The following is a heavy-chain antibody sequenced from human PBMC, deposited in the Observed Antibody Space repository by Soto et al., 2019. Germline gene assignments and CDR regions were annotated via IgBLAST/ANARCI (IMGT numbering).Heavy chain of an antibody. J-gene: IGHJ5*02. D-gene: IGHD3-3*01. CDR3: ARGQRFSDWFDP. V-gene: IGHV4-4*07. CDR1: GGSMNSYY. CDR2: VYSSGGT. Sequence: TLSLTCTVSGGSMNSYYWTWIRQPAGKGLEWIGRVYSSGGTHYNPSLKSRITISLDTSNNQFSLRLLSVTDADTAVYYCARGQRFSDWFDPWGQGTLVTVSS.